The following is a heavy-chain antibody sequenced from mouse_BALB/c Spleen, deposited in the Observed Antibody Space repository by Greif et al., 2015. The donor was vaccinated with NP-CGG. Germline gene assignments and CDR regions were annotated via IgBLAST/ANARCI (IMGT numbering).Heavy chain of an antibody. D-gene: IGHD2-10*02. CDR1: GYAFSSYW. J-gene: IGHJ3*01. CDR3: ARCGKYGNYGEFAY. V-gene: IGHV1-80*01. Sequence: QVQLQQSGAELVRPGSSVKISCKASGYAFSSYWMNWVKQRPGQGLEWIGQIYPGDGDTNYNGKFKGKATLTADKSSSTAYMQLSSLTSEDSAVYFCARCGKYGNYGEFAYWGQGTLVTVSA. CDR2: IYPGDGDT.